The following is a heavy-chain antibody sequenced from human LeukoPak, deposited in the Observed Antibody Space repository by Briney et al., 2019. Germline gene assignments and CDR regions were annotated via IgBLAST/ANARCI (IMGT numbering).Heavy chain of an antibody. J-gene: IGHJ4*02. D-gene: IGHD6-19*01. CDR3: AKDVVGQQWPENY. CDR2: IQYDGSYK. CDR1: GFTFSSYS. V-gene: IGHV3-30*02. Sequence: PGGSLRLSCAASGFTFSSYSMNWVRQAPGKGLEWVAFIQYDGSYKEYGDSVKGRFTISRDNSKNTLYLQMNSLRTEDTAVYFCAKDVVGQQWPENYWGQGTLVTVSS.